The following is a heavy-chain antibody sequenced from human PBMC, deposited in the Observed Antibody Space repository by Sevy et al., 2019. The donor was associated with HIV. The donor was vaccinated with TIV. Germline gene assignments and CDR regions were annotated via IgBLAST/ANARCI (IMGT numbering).Heavy chain of an antibody. D-gene: IGHD3-9*01. CDR2: IYPHDSDT. J-gene: IGHJ4*02. CDR1: GYRFTSYW. CDR3: GRLVDLTTGIDY. V-gene: IGHV5-51*01. Sequence: GESLKISCQGSGYRFTSYWIGWVRQMPGKGLEWMGFIYPHDSDTRYSPSFQGQVTISADKSANTAYLQWSSLQASDTAMYYCGRLVDLTTGIDYWGQRTLVTVSS.